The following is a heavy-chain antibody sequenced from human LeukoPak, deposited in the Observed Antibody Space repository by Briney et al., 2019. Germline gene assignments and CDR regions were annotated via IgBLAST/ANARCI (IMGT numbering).Heavy chain of an antibody. Sequence: GGSLNLSCAVSGITLSNYGMSWVRQAPGKGLEWVAGISVSGGRTNYADSVKGRFTISRDNPKNTLYLQMNSLRAEDTAVYFCAKRGVVIRVILVGFHKEAYYFDSWGQGALVTVSS. CDR3: AKRGVVIRVILVGFHKEAYYFDS. J-gene: IGHJ4*02. D-gene: IGHD3-22*01. V-gene: IGHV3-23*01. CDR2: ISVSGGRT. CDR1: GITLSNYG.